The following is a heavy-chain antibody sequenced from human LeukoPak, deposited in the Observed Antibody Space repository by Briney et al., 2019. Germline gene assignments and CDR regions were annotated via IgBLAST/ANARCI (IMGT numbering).Heavy chain of an antibody. V-gene: IGHV3-30*02. CDR2: IRYDGSNK. CDR1: GFTFSSYG. J-gene: IGHJ4*02. D-gene: IGHD4-17*01. Sequence: PRGSLRLSCAASGFTFSSYGMHWVRQAPGKGLEWVAFIRYDGSNKYYADSVKGRFTISRDNSKNTLYLQMNSLRAEDTAVYYCAKTLSSYGCSDYWGQGTLVTVSS. CDR3: AKTLSSYGCSDY.